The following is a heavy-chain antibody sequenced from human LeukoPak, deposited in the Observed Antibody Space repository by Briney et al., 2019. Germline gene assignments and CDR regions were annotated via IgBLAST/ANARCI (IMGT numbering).Heavy chain of an antibody. V-gene: IGHV6-1*01. D-gene: IGHD2-2*01. CDR1: GDSVPSNRAA. Sequence: SQTLSLTCAISGDSVPSNRAAWNWIRQSPSRGLEWLGRTYYRSTWYNDYAVSVRGRITVNPDTSKNQFSLHLNSVTPEDTAVYYCARRLTQYDCFDPWGQGILVTVSS. CDR2: TYYRSTWYN. CDR3: ARRLTQYDCFDP. J-gene: IGHJ5*02.